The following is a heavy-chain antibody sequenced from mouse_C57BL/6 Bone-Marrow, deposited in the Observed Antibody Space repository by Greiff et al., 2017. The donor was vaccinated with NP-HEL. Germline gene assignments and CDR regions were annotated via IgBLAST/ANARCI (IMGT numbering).Heavy chain of an antibody. D-gene: IGHD2-4*01. J-gene: IGHJ3*01. CDR3: ARKGDYDGAWFAY. V-gene: IGHV1-64*01. CDR2: IHPNSGST. Sequence: VQLQQPGAELVKPGASVKLSCKASGYTFTSYWMHWVKQRPGQGLEWIGMIHPNSGSTNYNEKFKSKATLTVDKSSSTAYMQLSSLTSEDSAVYYCARKGDYDGAWFAYWGQGTLVTVSA. CDR1: GYTFTSYW.